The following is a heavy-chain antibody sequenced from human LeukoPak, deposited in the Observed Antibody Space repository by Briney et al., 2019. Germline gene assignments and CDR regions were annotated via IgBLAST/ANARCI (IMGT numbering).Heavy chain of an antibody. CDR3: ARTGASGYCSSTSCPRPFDY. J-gene: IGHJ4*02. CDR2: IIPIFGTA. Sequence: ASVKVSCKASGGTFSSYAISWVRQAPGQGLEWMGGIIPIFGTANYAQKFQGRVTITADESTSTAYMELSSLRSEDTAVYYCARTGASGYCSSTSCPRPFDYWGQGTLVTVSS. V-gene: IGHV1-69*01. D-gene: IGHD2-2*01. CDR1: GGTFSSYA.